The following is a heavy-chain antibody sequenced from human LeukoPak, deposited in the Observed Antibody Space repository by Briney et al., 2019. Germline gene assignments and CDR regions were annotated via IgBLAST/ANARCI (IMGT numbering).Heavy chain of an antibody. CDR2: IWYDGSNK. CDR3: ARDLGYDSSGYPDYYFDY. D-gene: IGHD3-22*01. CDR1: GFTFSSCG. Sequence: PGGSLRLSCAASGFTFSSCGMHWVRQAPGKGLEWVAVIWYDGSNKYYADSVKGRFTISRDNSKNTLYLQMNSLRAEDTAVYYCARDLGYDSSGYPDYYFDYWGQGTLVTVSS. V-gene: IGHV3-33*01. J-gene: IGHJ4*02.